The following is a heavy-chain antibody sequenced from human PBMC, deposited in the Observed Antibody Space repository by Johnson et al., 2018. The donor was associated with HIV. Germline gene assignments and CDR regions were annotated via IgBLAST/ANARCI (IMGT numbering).Heavy chain of an antibody. V-gene: IGHV3-7*03. D-gene: IGHD6-19*01. CDR2: IKQDGSEK. CDR1: GFTFSSYW. Sequence: MQLVESGGGLVQPGGSLRLSCAASGFTFSSYWMSWVRQAPGKGLEWVANIKQDGSEKYYVDSVKGRFTISRDNAKNSLYLQMNSLRAEDTALYYCARDGIYSSPHDAFDIWGQGTMVTVSS. CDR3: ARDGIYSSPHDAFDI. J-gene: IGHJ3*02.